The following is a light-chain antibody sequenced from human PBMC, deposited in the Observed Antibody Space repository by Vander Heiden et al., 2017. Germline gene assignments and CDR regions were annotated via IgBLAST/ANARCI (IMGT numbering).Light chain of an antibody. CDR3: QQYGSSPKYT. CDR1: QSVSSNY. Sequence: DIVLTQFPCTLSVSPGERATLSCRASQSVSSNYLAWYQQKPGQAPRLVIYGTSTRATGIPDRFSGSGSETDFTLTISRLEPEDVAVYYCQQYGSSPKYTFGQGTKLEIK. V-gene: IGKV3-20*01. J-gene: IGKJ2*01. CDR2: GTS.